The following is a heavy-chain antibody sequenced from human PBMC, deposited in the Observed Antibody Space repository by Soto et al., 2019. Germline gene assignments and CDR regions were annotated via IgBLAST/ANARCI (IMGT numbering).Heavy chain of an antibody. CDR3: ARIEMASIK. CDR1: GASIRSGGYY. J-gene: IGHJ4*02. Sequence: SETLSLTCSVSGASIRSGGYYWSWLRRSPGKGLEWIGHTYYTGSTFYSPSLKSRLTISLDTSKNQFSLDLRSVTAADTAMYYCARIEMASIKWGRGTLVTVSS. CDR2: TYYTGST. V-gene: IGHV4-31*03.